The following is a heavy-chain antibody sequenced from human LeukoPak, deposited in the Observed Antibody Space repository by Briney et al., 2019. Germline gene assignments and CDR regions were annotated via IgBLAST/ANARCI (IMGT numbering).Heavy chain of an antibody. J-gene: IGHJ6*03. CDR1: GYTFTSYD. V-gene: IGHV1-8*01. CDR2: MNPNSGNT. D-gene: IGHD3-16*01. Sequence: ASVKVSCKASGYTFTSYDINWVRQATGQGLEWMGWMNPNSGNTGYAQKFQGRVTMTRDTSISTAYMELSSLRTEDTAVYYCARVRLGGPPLYYYYYYYMDVWGKGTTVTVSS. CDR3: ARVRLGGPPLYYYYYYYMDV.